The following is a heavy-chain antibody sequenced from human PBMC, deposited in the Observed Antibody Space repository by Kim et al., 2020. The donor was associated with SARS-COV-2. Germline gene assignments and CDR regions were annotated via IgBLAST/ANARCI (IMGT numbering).Heavy chain of an antibody. CDR1: GFTFDDYA. CDR3: AKDLRTGLQLWSYYYYYYGMDV. V-gene: IGHV3-43*02. Sequence: GGSLRLSCAASGFTFDDYAMHWVRQAPGKGLEWVSLISGDGGSTYYADSVKGRFTISRDNSKNSLYLQMNSLRTEDTALYYCAKDLRTGLQLWSYYYYYYGMDVWGQGTTVTVSS. D-gene: IGHD5-18*01. CDR2: ISGDGGST. J-gene: IGHJ6*02.